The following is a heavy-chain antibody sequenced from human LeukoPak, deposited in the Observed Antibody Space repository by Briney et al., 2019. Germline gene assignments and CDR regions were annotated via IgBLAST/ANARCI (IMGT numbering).Heavy chain of an antibody. CDR2: IYYSGST. CDR3: ASSIRRYYFDC. CDR1: GGSISSYY. J-gene: IGHJ4*02. V-gene: IGHV4-59*01. D-gene: IGHD3-3*02. Sequence: PSETLSLTCTVSGGSISSYYWSWIRQPPGKGLEWIGYIYYSGSTNYNPSLKSRVTISVDTSKNQFSLKLSSVTAADTAVYYCASSIRRYYFDCWGQGTLVTVSS.